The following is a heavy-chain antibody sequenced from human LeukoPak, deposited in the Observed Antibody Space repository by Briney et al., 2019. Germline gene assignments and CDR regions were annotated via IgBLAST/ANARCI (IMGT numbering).Heavy chain of an antibody. CDR3: ARADITMAPAVTFLDS. D-gene: IGHD3-10*01. CDR1: GGSISSGDYY. J-gene: IGHJ4*02. CDR2: IYYSGST. Sequence: PSQTLSLTCTVSGGSISSGDYYWSWIRQPPGKGLEWIGYIYYSGSTYYNPSLKSRVTISVDTSKNQFSLKLSSVTAADTAVYYCARADITMAPAVTFLDSSGPGTLVTVSS. V-gene: IGHV4-30-4*01.